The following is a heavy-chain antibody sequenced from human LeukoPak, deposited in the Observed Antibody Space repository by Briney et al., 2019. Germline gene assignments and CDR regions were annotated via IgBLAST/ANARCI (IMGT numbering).Heavy chain of an antibody. D-gene: IGHD6-19*01. V-gene: IGHV1-18*01. Sequence: ASVKVSCKASGYTFTSYGISWVRQAPGQGLEWMGWISAYNGNTNYAQKLQGRVTMTTDTSTSTAYMELSTLRSDDTAVYYCAREGKDSSGWYYFDYWGQGTLVTVSS. J-gene: IGHJ4*02. CDR1: GYTFTSYG. CDR3: AREGKDSSGWYYFDY. CDR2: ISAYNGNT.